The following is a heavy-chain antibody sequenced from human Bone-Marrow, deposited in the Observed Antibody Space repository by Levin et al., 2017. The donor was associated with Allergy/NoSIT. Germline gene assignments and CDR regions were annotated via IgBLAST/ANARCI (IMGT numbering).Heavy chain of an antibody. J-gene: IGHJ6*03. CDR2: IYSGGST. CDR1: GFTVSSNY. V-gene: IGHV3-66*01. D-gene: IGHD3-10*01. CDR3: ARDWPYYYGSGSYYRCYYYYMDV. Sequence: ETLSLTCAASGFTVSSNYMSWVRQAPGKGLEWVSVIYSGGSTYYADSVKGRFTISRDNSKNTLYLQMNSLRAEDTAVYYCARDWPYYYGSGSYYRCYYYYMDVWGKGTTVTVSS.